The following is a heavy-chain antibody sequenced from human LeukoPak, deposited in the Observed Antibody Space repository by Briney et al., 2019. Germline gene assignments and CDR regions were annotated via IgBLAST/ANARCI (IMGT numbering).Heavy chain of an antibody. CDR3: AKDRDSSSFYYFDY. CDR2: ISWNSGSI. CDR1: GFTFDDYA. J-gene: IGHJ4*02. Sequence: PGGSLGLSCAASGFTFDDYAMHWVRQAPGKGLEWVSGISWNSGSIGYADSVKGRFTISRDNAKNSLYLQMNSLRAEDMALYYCAKDRDSSSFYYFDYWGQGTLVTVSS. D-gene: IGHD6-13*01. V-gene: IGHV3-9*03.